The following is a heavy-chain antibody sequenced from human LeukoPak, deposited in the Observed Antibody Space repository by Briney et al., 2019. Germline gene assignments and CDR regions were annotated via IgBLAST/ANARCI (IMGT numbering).Heavy chain of an antibody. Sequence: PGGSLRLSCAASGLTLSSHAMDWVRQAPGKGLEWVSAFTGGGTTYYSDSVKGRFTVSRDNSKNTLYLQMNSLRAEDTAIYYCARDPRGAWYFDLWGRGTLVTVSS. CDR2: FTGGGTT. CDR3: ARDPRGAWYFDL. D-gene: IGHD3-10*01. CDR1: GLTLSSHA. V-gene: IGHV3-23*01. J-gene: IGHJ2*01.